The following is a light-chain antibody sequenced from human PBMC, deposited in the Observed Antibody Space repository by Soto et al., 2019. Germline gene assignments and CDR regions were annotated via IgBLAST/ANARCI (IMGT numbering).Light chain of an antibody. Sequence: EIVMTQSPATLSASPGERATLSCRASQSVSSNLAWYQQNPGQAPRLLIYGASTRATGIPSRFSGGGSGTEFTLTISSLQSEDVAVYYCQQYNNWPPAFGRGTKVEIK. V-gene: IGKV3-15*01. CDR1: QSVSSN. CDR2: GAS. CDR3: QQYNNWPPA. J-gene: IGKJ1*01.